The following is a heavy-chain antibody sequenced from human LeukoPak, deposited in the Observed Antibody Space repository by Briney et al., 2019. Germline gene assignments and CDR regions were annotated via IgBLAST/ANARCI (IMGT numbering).Heavy chain of an antibody. D-gene: IGHD6-13*01. V-gene: IGHV3-53*01. Sequence: GVLRLSCAASGFTVSSNYMSWVRQAPGKGLEWVSVIYSGGSTYYADSVKGRFTIHRDNSKNTLYLQMNSLRAEDTAVYYCARVTGYVMEDYFDYWGQGTLVTVSS. CDR1: GFTVSSNY. CDR3: ARVTGYVMEDYFDY. CDR2: IYSGGST. J-gene: IGHJ4*02.